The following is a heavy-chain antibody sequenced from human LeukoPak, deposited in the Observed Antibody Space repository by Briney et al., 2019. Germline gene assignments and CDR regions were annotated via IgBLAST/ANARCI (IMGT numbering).Heavy chain of an antibody. CDR3: ARVFPSGETPSVDY. Sequence: GGSLRLSCAASGFTFSSYSMNWVRQAPGKGLEWVSYISSSSSTIYYADSVKGRFTISRDNAKNSLYLQMNSLRAEDTAVYYCARVFPSGETPSVDYWGQGTLVTVSS. J-gene: IGHJ4*02. CDR2: ISSSSSTI. CDR1: GFTFSSYS. V-gene: IGHV3-48*04. D-gene: IGHD7-27*01.